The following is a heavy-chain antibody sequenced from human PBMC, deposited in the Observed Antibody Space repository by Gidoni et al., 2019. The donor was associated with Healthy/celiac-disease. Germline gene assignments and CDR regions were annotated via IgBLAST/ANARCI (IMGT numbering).Heavy chain of an antibody. V-gene: IGHV4-4*07. CDR2: IYTSGST. D-gene: IGHD3-10*01. CDR1: GGSISSYY. CDR3: ARDSYGSGSYYNRYYYYGMDV. J-gene: IGHJ6*02. Sequence: QVQLQESGPGLVKPSETLSLTCTVSGGSISSYYWRWIRQPAGKGLEWIGRIYTSGSTNYNPSLKSRVTMSVDTSKNQFSLKLSSVTAADTAVYYCARDSYGSGSYYNRYYYYGMDVWGQGTTVTVSS.